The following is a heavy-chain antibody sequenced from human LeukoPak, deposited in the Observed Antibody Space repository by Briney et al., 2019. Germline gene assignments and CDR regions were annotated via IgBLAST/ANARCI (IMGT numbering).Heavy chain of an antibody. CDR1: GFTVSSNY. CDR2: IYSGGST. V-gene: IGHV3-53*01. D-gene: IGHD2-2*01. J-gene: IGHJ4*02. CDR3: ARGGYCSSTSCYYFDY. Sequence: GGSLRLSCAASGFTVSSNYMSWVRQAPGKGLEWVSFIYSGGSTYYADSVKGRFTISRDNSENTLYLQMNSLRAEDTAVYYCARGGYCSSTSCYYFDYWGQGTLVTVSS.